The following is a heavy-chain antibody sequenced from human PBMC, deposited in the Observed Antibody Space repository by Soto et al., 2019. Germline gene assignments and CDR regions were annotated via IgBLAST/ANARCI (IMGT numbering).Heavy chain of an antibody. Sequence: QVQLVQSGAEVKKPGSSVKVSCKASGGTFSSYAISWVRQAPGQGLEWMGGILPIFGTANYAEKFQGRVTITGDESTSAAYMELSRLRSEDTAVYYCARGDSFGGVIARGQYYFDYWGQETVVTVSS. CDR3: ARGDSFGGVIARGQYYFDY. CDR2: ILPIFGTA. D-gene: IGHD3-16*02. J-gene: IGHJ4*02. CDR1: GGTFSSYA. V-gene: IGHV1-69*01.